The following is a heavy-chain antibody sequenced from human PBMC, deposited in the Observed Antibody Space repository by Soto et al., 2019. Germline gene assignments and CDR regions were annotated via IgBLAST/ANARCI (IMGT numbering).Heavy chain of an antibody. Sequence: GGSLRLSCAASGFTFSSYAMSWVRQAPGKGLEWVSAISGSGGSTYYADSVKGRFTISRDNSKNTLYLQMNSLRAEDTAVYYCAKGPTTIQHARMDVWGKGTTVTVSP. CDR2: ISGSGGST. CDR3: AKGPTTIQHARMDV. D-gene: IGHD1-26*01. J-gene: IGHJ6*04. CDR1: GFTFSSYA. V-gene: IGHV3-23*01.